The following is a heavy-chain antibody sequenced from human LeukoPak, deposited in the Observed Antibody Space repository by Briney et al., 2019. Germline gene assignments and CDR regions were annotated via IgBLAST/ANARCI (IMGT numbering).Heavy chain of an antibody. CDR2: IAYTGTI. J-gene: IGHJ4*02. CDR1: GFTFSSYS. CDR3: ARDPHSLDY. V-gene: IGHV3-48*01. Sequence: GGSLRLSCAASGFTFSSYSMNCVRRAPGKGLEWVAYIAYTGTIHYADSVRGRFAISRDNADNSLYLQMNSLRVEDTAVYYCARDPHSLDYWGRGTLVTVSS.